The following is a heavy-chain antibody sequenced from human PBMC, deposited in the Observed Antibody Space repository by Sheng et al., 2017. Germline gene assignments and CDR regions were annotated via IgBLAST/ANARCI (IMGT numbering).Heavy chain of an antibody. CDR2: ISHDGNTK. CDR3: ARDGCGASCRGLGMDYFDY. CDR1: AFTFSTSA. V-gene: IGHV3-30*04. D-gene: IGHD2-2*01. J-gene: IGHJ4*02. Sequence: QVQLVESGGGVVQPEMSLRLSCTASAFTFSTSAMYWVRQAPGKGLEWVSFISHDGNTKYYVDSVKGRFTISRDNSKNTLYLQMNSLSADDTAVYYCARDGCGASCRGLGMDYFDYWGQGTLVTVSS.